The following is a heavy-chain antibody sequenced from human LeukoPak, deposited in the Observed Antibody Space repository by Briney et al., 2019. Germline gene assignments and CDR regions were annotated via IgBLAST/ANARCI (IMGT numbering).Heavy chain of an antibody. D-gene: IGHD6-13*01. V-gene: IGHV3-11*05. Sequence: GGSLRLSCAASGFTFSNYYMSWIRQAPGKGLEWMSYISGSSSYTNYADSVKGRFTMSRDNAKNSLYLQMNSLRAEDTAVYYCARDLPIAAAGTEDSWGQGTLVTVSS. J-gene: IGHJ4*02. CDR1: GFTFSNYY. CDR2: ISGSSSYT. CDR3: ARDLPIAAAGTEDS.